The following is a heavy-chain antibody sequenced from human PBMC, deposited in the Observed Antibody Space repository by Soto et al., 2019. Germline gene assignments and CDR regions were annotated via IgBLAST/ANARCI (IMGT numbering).Heavy chain of an antibody. CDR2: ISYDGSNK. Sequence: QVQLVESGGGVVQPGRSLRLSCAASGFTFSSYGMHWVRQAPGKGLEWVAVISYDGSNKYYADSVKGRFTISRDNSKNPLYLQMNSLRAGDTAVYYCAIYSRGWYPLDYWGQGTLVTVSS. CDR3: AIYSRGWYPLDY. J-gene: IGHJ4*02. CDR1: GFTFSSYG. D-gene: IGHD6-19*01. V-gene: IGHV3-30*03.